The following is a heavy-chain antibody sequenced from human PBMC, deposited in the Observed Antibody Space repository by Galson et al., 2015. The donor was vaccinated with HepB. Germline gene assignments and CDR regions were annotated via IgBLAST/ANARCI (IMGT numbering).Heavy chain of an antibody. J-gene: IGHJ6*02. CDR3: AKSYGYYDSSSLSPLDYYYGMDV. D-gene: IGHD3-22*01. Sequence: SLRLSCAASGFTFSSYGMHWVRQAPGKGLEWVAVISYDGSNKYYADSVKGRFTISRDNSKNTLYLQMNSLRAEDTAVYYCAKSYGYYDSSSLSPLDYYYGMDVWGQGTTVTVSS. CDR1: GFTFSSYG. V-gene: IGHV3-30*18. CDR2: ISYDGSNK.